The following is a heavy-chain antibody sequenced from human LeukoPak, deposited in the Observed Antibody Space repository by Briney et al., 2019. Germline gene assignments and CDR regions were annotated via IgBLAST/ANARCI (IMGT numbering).Heavy chain of an antibody. CDR3: AKGEVGSHLGAVGY. V-gene: IGHV3-23*01. J-gene: IGHJ4*02. D-gene: IGHD3-10*01. CDR1: GFTFSSYA. Sequence: GGSLRLSCAASGFTFSSYAMSWVRQAPGKGLEWVSAISGSGGSTYYADSVKGRFTISRDNSKNTLYLQMNSLRAEDTAVYYCAKGEVGSHLGAVGYWGQGTLVTVSS. CDR2: ISGSGGST.